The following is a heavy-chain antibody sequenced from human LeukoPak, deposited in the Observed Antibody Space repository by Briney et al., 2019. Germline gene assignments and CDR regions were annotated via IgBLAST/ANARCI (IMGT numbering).Heavy chain of an antibody. Sequence: GASVKVSCKVSGYTLTELSMHWVRQAPGKGLEWMGGFDPEDGETIYAQKFQGRVTMTEDTSTDTAYMELSSLRSEDTAVYYCARGGIGAVPALSDAFDIWGQGTMVTVSS. J-gene: IGHJ3*02. V-gene: IGHV1-24*01. CDR3: ARGGIGAVPALSDAFDI. CDR1: GYTLTELS. D-gene: IGHD2-2*01. CDR2: FDPEDGET.